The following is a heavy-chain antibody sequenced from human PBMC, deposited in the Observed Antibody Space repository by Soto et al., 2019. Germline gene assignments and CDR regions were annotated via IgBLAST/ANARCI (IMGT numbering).Heavy chain of an antibody. D-gene: IGHD1-7*01. Sequence: GGSLRLSCAASGFTFSSYGMHWVRQAPGKGLEWVAGVSSDGSDKDYADSVKGRFTISRDNSKNTLFLQMSSLRVEDTAVYYCARGKGNNWNYVWFDPWGQGNLVTVSS. V-gene: IGHV3-30*03. CDR3: ARGKGNNWNYVWFDP. CDR1: GFTFSSYG. CDR2: VSSDGSDK. J-gene: IGHJ5*02.